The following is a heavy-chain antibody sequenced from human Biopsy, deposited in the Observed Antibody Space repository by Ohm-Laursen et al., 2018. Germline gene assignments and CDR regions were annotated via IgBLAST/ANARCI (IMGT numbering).Heavy chain of an antibody. CDR1: NESFSSFY. Sequence: TLSLTCAVYNESFSSFYWSWIRQRPGKGLEWIGYIFNSANTYYNPSLKNLITISGDTSKNQFSLKLNSVTAADTAVYYCARGDYFDSNGYFWFDPWGQGTLVAVSS. V-gene: IGHV4-34*09. CDR3: ARGDYFDSNGYFWFDP. CDR2: IFNSANT. D-gene: IGHD3-22*01. J-gene: IGHJ5*02.